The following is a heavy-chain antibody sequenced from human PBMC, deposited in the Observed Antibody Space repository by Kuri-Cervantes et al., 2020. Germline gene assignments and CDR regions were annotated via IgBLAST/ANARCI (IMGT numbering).Heavy chain of an antibody. CDR2: ISSSGSSI. D-gene: IGHD4-17*01. Sequence: GGSLRLSCTASRFTFNIYTMNWVRQTPGKGLEWVSSISSSGSSIYYADSVKGRFTISRDNAKNSLYLQMDSLRAEDTAVYYCARDLYGDYSFDYWGQGTLVTVSS. CDR3: ARDLYGDYSFDY. CDR1: RFTFNIYT. V-gene: IGHV3-21*03. J-gene: IGHJ4*02.